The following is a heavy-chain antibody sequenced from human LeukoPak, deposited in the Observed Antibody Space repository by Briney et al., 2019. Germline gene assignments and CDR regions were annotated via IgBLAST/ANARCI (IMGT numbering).Heavy chain of an antibody. V-gene: IGHV1-2*02. Sequence: ASVKVSCKASGYTFTSYYMHWVRQAPGQGLEWMGWISPNSGGTKYAQNFQGRVTMTRDTSISTAYTELSRLRSDDTAVYYCARGDCSSISCPFDPWGQGTLVTVSS. CDR3: ARGDCSSISCPFDP. CDR1: GYTFTSYY. D-gene: IGHD2-2*01. J-gene: IGHJ5*02. CDR2: ISPNSGGT.